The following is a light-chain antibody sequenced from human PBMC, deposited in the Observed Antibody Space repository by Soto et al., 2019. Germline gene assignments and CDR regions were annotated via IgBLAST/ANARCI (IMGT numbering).Light chain of an antibody. CDR1: PRITTY. CDR2: TSG. V-gene: IGKV1-39*01. CDR3: QQTYSTPYT. Sequence: IQMTQSPSSLSASVGVRVTMTCRARPRITTYLNWYQQKPGEAPKLLISTSGTLQRGVPSRFSGSGSGTDFSLTITALRPEDFATYFCQQTYSTPYTFGQGTKLQIK. J-gene: IGKJ2*01.